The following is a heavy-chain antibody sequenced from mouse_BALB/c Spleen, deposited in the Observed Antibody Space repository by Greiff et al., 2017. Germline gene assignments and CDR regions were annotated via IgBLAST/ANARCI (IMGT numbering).Heavy chain of an antibody. V-gene: IGHV5-17*02. Sequence: EVQLVESGGGLVQPGGSRKLSCAASGFTVSSFGMHWVRQAPEKGLEWVAYISSGSSTIYYADTVKGRFTISRDNPKNTLFLQMTSLRSEDTAMYYCARGAGSSYDYFDYWGQGTTLTVSS. CDR1: GFTVSSFG. CDR3: ARGAGSSYDYFDY. J-gene: IGHJ2*01. CDR2: ISSGSSTI. D-gene: IGHD1-1*01.